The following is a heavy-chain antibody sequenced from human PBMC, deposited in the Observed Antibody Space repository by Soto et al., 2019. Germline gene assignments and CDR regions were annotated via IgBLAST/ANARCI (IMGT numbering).Heavy chain of an antibody. CDR1: GGSISSYY. D-gene: IGHD6-6*01. V-gene: IGHV4-59*01. CDR2: IHNSGST. Sequence: SETLSLTCTVSGGSISSYYWSWIRQPPGKGLEWIGYIHNSGSTNYNPSLKSRVTISIDTSKNQFSLKLSSVTAADTAVYYCARGEGYISSNFDYWGQGTLVTVSS. CDR3: ARGEGYISSNFDY. J-gene: IGHJ4*02.